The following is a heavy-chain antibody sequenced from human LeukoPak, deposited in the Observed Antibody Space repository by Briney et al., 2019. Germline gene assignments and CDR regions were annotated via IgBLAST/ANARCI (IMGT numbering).Heavy chain of an antibody. V-gene: IGHV1-69*13. J-gene: IGHJ4*02. Sequence: EASVKVSCKASGGTFSSYAISWVRQAPGQGLEWMGGIIPILGTANYAQKFQGRVTITADEATSTAYRELSSLRSEDTAVYYCARAGDTVMAHGGQGTLVTVSS. CDR3: ARAGDTVMAH. CDR2: IIPILGTA. D-gene: IGHD5-18*01. CDR1: GGTFSSYA.